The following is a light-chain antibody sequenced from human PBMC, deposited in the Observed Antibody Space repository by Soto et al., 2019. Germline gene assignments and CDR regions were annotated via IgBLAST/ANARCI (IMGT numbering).Light chain of an antibody. Sequence: DIQMTQSPSSLSASVGDRVTIAFRASQTVSKFVNWYQQKPGKVPALLIYSTSTLYSGVPSRFSGSGSGTEFTLTINGLQPEDFATYYCQQTYTLPRTFAQGTKVDIK. CDR1: QTVSKF. CDR2: STS. J-gene: IGKJ1*01. V-gene: IGKV1-39*01. CDR3: QQTYTLPRT.